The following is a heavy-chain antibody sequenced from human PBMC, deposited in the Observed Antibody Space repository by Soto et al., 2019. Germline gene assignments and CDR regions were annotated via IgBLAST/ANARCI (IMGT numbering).Heavy chain of an antibody. V-gene: IGHV4-4*02. D-gene: IGHD2-8*02. CDR2: IFHDGNT. J-gene: IGHJ5*02. CDR1: GASIGSGGW. CDR3: ARHEGWTGPDQ. Sequence: SETLSLTCAVSGASIGSGGWWSWVRQPPGKGLEWIAEIFHDGNTNYSPSLTSRVTISVDKSQNQFSLNVYSVTAADTAVYYCARHEGWTGPDQWGQGTLVTVSS.